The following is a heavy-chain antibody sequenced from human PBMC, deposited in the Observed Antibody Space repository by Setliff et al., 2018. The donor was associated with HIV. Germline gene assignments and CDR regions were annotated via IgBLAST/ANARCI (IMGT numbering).Heavy chain of an antibody. J-gene: IGHJ4*02. CDR2: IKQDGSEM. CDR1: GFTLSNYW. D-gene: IGHD6-13*01. Sequence: GALRLSCSASGFTLSNYWMSWVRQAPGKGLEWVANIKQDGSEMYYVDSVKGRFTISRDNAKNSLYLQMNGLRAEDTAVYYCARDSSSWYEFYFDCWGQGTLVTVSS. V-gene: IGHV3-7*01. CDR3: ARDSSSWYEFYFDC.